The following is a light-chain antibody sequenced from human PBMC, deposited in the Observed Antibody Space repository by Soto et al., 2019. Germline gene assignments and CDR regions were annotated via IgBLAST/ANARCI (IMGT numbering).Light chain of an antibody. CDR1: QDINNH. J-gene: IGKJ1*01. CDR3: QQYNSYSWT. CDR2: KAS. Sequence: DIQMTQSPSAMSASVGDRVTITCRASQDINNHLAWFQQKPGKVPKRLIYKASSLESGVPSRFSGSGSGTEFTLTISSLQPDDFATYYCQQYNSYSWTFGQGTKVDIK. V-gene: IGKV1-17*03.